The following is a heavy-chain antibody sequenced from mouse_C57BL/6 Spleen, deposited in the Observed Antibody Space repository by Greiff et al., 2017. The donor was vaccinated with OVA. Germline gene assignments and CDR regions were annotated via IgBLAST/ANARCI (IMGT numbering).Heavy chain of an antibody. J-gene: IGHJ2*01. CDR3: ARFHYDYDGGHAGFDY. V-gene: IGHV1-59*01. Sequence: VQLQQSGAELVRPGTSVKLSCKASGYTFTSYWMHWVKQRPGQGLEWIGVIDPSDSYTNYNQKFKGKATLTVDTSSSTAYMQLSSLTSEDSAVYYCARFHYDYDGGHAGFDYWGQGTTLTVSS. CDR2: IDPSDSYT. CDR1: GYTFTSYW. D-gene: IGHD2-4*01.